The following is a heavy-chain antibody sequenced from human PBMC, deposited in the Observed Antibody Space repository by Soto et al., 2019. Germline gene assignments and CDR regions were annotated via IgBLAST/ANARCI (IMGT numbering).Heavy chain of an antibody. J-gene: IGHJ3*02. CDR2: IYYSGST. CDR3: AREFPYDSVAFDI. D-gene: IGHD3-22*01. V-gene: IGHV4-30-4*01. CDR1: GGSISSGDYY. Sequence: QVQLQESGPGLVKPSQTLSLTCTVSGGSISSGDYYWSWIRQPPGKGLEWIGYIYYSGSTYYNPSLKSRVTISVATSKHQFSLKLSSVTAADTAVYYGAREFPYDSVAFDIWGQGTMVTVSS.